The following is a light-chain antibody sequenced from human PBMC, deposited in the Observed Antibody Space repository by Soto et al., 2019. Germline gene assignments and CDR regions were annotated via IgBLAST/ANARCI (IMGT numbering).Light chain of an antibody. CDR1: QGISSY. CDR3: QHISNYPLT. Sequence: DIQLTQSPSFLSASVGDRVTITCRASQGISSYLAWYQQKPGKAPKLLIYDASTLESGVPSRFSGSGSRTEFTLTISSVQPQDRGTYYCQHISNYPLTFGRGNKVDIK. J-gene: IGKJ4*01. CDR2: DAS. V-gene: IGKV1-9*01.